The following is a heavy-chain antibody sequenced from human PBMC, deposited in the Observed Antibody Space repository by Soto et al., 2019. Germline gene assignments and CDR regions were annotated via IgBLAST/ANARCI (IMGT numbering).Heavy chain of an antibody. Sequence: EVQLVESGGGLVQPGGSLRLSCAASGFMFSAYWMSWVRQAPGKGLEWVANIHGDGGKIYYVDSVKGRFTISRDNAKRSLYLQMNSRRAEYTAVYYCARDFYGGSTYGPGDYWGQGALVAVSS. CDR1: GFMFSAYW. V-gene: IGHV3-7*01. CDR2: IHGDGGKI. CDR3: ARDFYGGSTYGPGDY. J-gene: IGHJ4*02. D-gene: IGHD5-18*01.